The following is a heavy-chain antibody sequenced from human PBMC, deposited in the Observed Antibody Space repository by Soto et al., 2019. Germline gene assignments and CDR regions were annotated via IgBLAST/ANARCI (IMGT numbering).Heavy chain of an antibody. CDR2: ISAYNGNT. CDR3: ARDTMRSSSWYSFLYYYYGMEV. CDR1: GYTCTSYV. V-gene: IGHV1-18*01. D-gene: IGHD6-13*01. Sequence: ASVKVSCKASGYTCTSYVIIWVRQAPGQGLEGMGWISAYNGNTNYAQKLQGRVTMTTDTSTSTAYMELRSLRSDDTAVYYCARDTMRSSSWYSFLYYYYGMEVWGQGTTVTVYS. J-gene: IGHJ6*01.